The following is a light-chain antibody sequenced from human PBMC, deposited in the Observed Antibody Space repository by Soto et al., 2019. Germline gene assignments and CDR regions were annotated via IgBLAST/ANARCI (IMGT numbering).Light chain of an antibody. CDR1: QVIRND. Sequence: AIQMTQSPSSLSASVGDRVTITCRASQVIRNDLGWYQQKPGKAPKLLIYAASTLYSGVPSRFSGSGSATEFTLTISTLHPDDFATYYCAQDYDYPRTFGQGTKVDIK. CDR3: AQDYDYPRT. V-gene: IGKV1-6*01. J-gene: IGKJ1*01. CDR2: AAS.